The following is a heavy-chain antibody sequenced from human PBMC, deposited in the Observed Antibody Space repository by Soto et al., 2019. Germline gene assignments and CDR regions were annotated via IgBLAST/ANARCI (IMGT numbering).Heavy chain of an antibody. D-gene: IGHD3-16*01. J-gene: IGHJ5*02. CDR1: GYTLTELS. CDR3: AIRGYVDYNWFDP. Sequence: WASVKVSCKVSGYTLTELSMHWVRQAPGKGLEWMGGFDPEDGETIYAQKFQGRVTMTEDTSTDTAYMELSSLRSEDTAVYYCAIRGYVDYNWFDPWGQGTLVTVSS. V-gene: IGHV1-24*01. CDR2: FDPEDGET.